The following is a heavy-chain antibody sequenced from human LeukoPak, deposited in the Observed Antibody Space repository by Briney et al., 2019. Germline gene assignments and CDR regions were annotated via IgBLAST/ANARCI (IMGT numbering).Heavy chain of an antibody. CDR2: ISGSGGST. CDR3: AKSGRRLSYYGSGSSY. V-gene: IGHV3-23*01. CDR1: GFTFSSYA. Sequence: PGGSLRLSCAASGFTFSSYAMSWVRQAPGKGLEWVSAISGSGGSTYYADSVKGRFTISRDNSKNTLYLQMNSLRAEDTAVYYCAKSGRRLSYYGSGSSYWGQGTLVTVSS. J-gene: IGHJ4*02. D-gene: IGHD3-10*01.